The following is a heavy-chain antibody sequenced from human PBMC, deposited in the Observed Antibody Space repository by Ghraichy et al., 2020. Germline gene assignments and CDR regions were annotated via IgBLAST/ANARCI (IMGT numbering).Heavy chain of an antibody. CDR1: GFTFSSYG. Sequence: GGSLRLSCAASGFTFSSYGMHWVRQAPGKGLEWVAVIWYDGSNKYYADSVKGRFTISRDNSKNTLYLQMNSLRAEDTAVYYCARDAGYCRSTTCSAYYFDYWGQGTLVTVSS. CDR2: IWYDGSNK. J-gene: IGHJ4*02. CDR3: ARDAGYCRSTTCSAYYFDY. V-gene: IGHV3-33*01. D-gene: IGHD2-2*01.